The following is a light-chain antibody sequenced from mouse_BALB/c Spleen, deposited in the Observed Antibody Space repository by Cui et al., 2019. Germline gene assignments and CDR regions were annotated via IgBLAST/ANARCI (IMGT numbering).Light chain of an antibody. CDR2: WAS. J-gene: IGKJ2*01. Sequence: NIMMTQWSASLAVSAGEKVTMSGKSSQSVLYSSNQKNYVAWYQQRPGQSPKLLIYWASTRESGVPDRFTGSGSGTDFTLTLSSVQAEDLAVYYCHQYLTSNTFGGGTKLEIK. CDR3: HQYLTSNT. V-gene: IGKV8-27*01. CDR1: QSVLYSSNQKNY.